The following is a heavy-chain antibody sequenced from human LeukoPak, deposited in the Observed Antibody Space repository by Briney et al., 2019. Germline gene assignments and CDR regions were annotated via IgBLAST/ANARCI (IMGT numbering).Heavy chain of an antibody. J-gene: IGHJ6*02. Sequence: SQTLSLTCAISGDTVSSNTAAWNWIRQSPSRGLEWLGRTYYKSKWNTDYAASVQNRITINPDTSTNQFSLQLKSATPEDTAVYYCSRQRSTSTYYFGLDVWGQGTTVTVSS. CDR2: TYYKSKWNT. CDR3: SRQRSTSTYYFGLDV. V-gene: IGHV6-1*01. D-gene: IGHD6-6*01. CDR1: GDTVSSNTAA.